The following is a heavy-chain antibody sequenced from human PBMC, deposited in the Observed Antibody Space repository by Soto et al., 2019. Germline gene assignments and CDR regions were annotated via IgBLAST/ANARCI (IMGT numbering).Heavy chain of an antibody. D-gene: IGHD6-19*01. J-gene: IGHJ4*02. CDR1: GYTFTSYA. CDR3: ARLGQQVYSSGLYYFDY. V-gene: IGHV1-3*01. Sequence: ASVKVSCKASGYTFTSYAMHWVRQAPGQRLEWMGWINAGNGNTKYSQKFQGRVTITRDTSASTAYMELRSLRSDDTAVYYCARLGQQVYSSGLYYFDYWGQGTLVTVSS. CDR2: INAGNGNT.